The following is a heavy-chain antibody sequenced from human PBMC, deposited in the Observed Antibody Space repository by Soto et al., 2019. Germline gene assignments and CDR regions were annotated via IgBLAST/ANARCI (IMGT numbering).Heavy chain of an antibody. J-gene: IGHJ6*02. Sequence: ASVKVSCKASGFTFTSSAVQWVRQARGQRLEWIGWVVVGSGNTNYAQKFQERVTITRDMSTSTAYMELSSLRSEDTAVYYCAAGGAYSTYYGMDVWGQGTTVTVSS. CDR1: GFTFTSSA. D-gene: IGHD2-21*01. CDR3: AAGGAYSTYYGMDV. CDR2: VVVGSGNT. V-gene: IGHV1-58*01.